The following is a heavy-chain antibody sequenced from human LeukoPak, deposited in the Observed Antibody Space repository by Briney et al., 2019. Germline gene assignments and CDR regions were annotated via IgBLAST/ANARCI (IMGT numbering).Heavy chain of an antibody. CDR3: ARAYAATIPKNYYYYGMDV. CDR1: GGSFSGYY. Sequence: SETLSLTCAVYGGSFSGYYWSWIRQPPGKGLEWIGEINHSGSTNYNPSLKSRVTISVDTSKNQFSLKLSSVTAADTAVYYCARAYAATIPKNYYYYGMDVWGQGTTVTVPS. J-gene: IGHJ6*02. D-gene: IGHD5-12*01. V-gene: IGHV4-34*01. CDR2: INHSGST.